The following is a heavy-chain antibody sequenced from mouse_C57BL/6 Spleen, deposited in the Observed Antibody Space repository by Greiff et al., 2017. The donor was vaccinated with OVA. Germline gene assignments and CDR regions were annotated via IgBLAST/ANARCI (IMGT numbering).Heavy chain of an antibody. V-gene: IGHV5-17*01. Sequence: EVKLMESGGGLVKPGGSLKLSCAASGFTFSDYGMHWVRQAPEKGLEWVAYISSGSSTIYYADTVKGRFTISRDNAKNTLFLQMTSRRAEDTAMYYCARGGIITTVVNVWGTGTTVTVSS. CDR2: ISSGSSTI. CDR3: ARGGIITTVVNV. J-gene: IGHJ1*03. D-gene: IGHD1-1*01. CDR1: GFTFSDYG.